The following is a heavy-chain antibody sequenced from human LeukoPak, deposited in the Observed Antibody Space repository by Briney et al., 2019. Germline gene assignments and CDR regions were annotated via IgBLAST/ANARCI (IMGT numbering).Heavy chain of an antibody. CDR3: VKDLGRYRNNCFDY. Sequence: GRPLRLSCAASGFTFSSYAMSWVRQAPEKGLEWVSTISGSGGGTYYADSVKGRFTVSRDDSKNTLYLQMNSLRAEDTAVYYCVKDLGRYRNNCFDYWGQGTLVTVSS. J-gene: IGHJ4*02. CDR2: ISGSGGGT. V-gene: IGHV3-23*01. CDR1: GFTFSSYA. D-gene: IGHD1-26*01.